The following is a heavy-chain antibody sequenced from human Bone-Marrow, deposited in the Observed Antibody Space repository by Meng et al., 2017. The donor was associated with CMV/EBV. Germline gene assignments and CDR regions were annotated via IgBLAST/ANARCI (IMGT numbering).Heavy chain of an antibody. V-gene: IGHV3-30-3*01. Sequence: GGSLRLSCGASEFTLSTYAMHWVRQAPGKGLERVAVISYDGSSQHYADSVKGRFTISRDNSKNTLYLQMNSLRAEDTAVYYCAKGVLRVGAGTFDYWGQGTLVTVSS. CDR2: ISYDGSSQ. J-gene: IGHJ4*02. CDR1: EFTLSTYA. D-gene: IGHD1-26*01. CDR3: AKGVLRVGAGTFDY.